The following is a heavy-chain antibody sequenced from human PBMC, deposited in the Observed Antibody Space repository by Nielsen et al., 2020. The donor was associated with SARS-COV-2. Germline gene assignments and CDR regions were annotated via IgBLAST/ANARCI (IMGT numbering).Heavy chain of an antibody. V-gene: IGHV3-30*18. Sequence: SLKISCAASGFTFSSYGLHWVRQAPPKGLEWVAVISYDGRNKYYADSVKGRFTISRDNSKNTLYLQMNSLRAEDTAVYYCAKVSGGSYFGYFDYWGQGTLVTVSS. CDR2: ISYDGRNK. D-gene: IGHD1-26*01. CDR1: GFTFSSYG. CDR3: AKVSGGSYFGYFDY. J-gene: IGHJ4*02.